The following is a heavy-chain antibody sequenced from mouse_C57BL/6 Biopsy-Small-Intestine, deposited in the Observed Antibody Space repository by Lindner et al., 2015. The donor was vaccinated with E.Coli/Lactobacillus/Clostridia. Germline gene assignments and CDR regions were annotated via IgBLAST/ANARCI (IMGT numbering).Heavy chain of an antibody. CDR2: IYPGDGDT. CDR1: GYAFSSSW. V-gene: IGHV1-82*01. CDR3: ARDYSKGNWYFDV. J-gene: IGHJ1*03. D-gene: IGHD2-5*01. Sequence: VQLQESGPELVKPGASVKISCKASGYAFSSSWMNWVKQRPGKGLEWIGRIYPGDGDTNYNGKFKGKATLTADKSSSTAYMQLSSLTSEDSAVYFCARDYSKGNWYFDVWGTGTTVTVSS.